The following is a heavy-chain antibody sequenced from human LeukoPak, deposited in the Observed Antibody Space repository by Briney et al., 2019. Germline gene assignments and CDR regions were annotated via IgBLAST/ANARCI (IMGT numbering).Heavy chain of an antibody. CDR2: ISSSGSSI. V-gene: IGHV3-11*04. CDR3: ARDTPHYYDSSGYYPVDY. CDR1: GSTFSDYY. D-gene: IGHD3-22*01. Sequence: PGGSLRLSCAASGSTFSDYYMSWIRQTPGKGLEWVSYISSSGSSIYYADSVKGRFTISRDNAKNSLYLQMNSLTVEDTAVYYCARDTPHYYDSSGYYPVDYWGQGTLVTVSS. J-gene: IGHJ4*02.